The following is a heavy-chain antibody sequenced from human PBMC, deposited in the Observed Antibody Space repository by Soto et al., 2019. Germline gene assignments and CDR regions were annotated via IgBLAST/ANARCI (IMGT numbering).Heavy chain of an antibody. V-gene: IGHV4-31*03. D-gene: IGHD1-7*01. Sequence: SETLSLTCTVSGDSISSGGYYWSWIRQHPGKGLEWIGYIYYSGSTYYNPSLKSRVTISVDTSKNQFSLKLSSVTAADTALYYCARVGITGTTAVPWFDPWGQGTLVTVSS. J-gene: IGHJ5*02. CDR3: ARVGITGTTAVPWFDP. CDR1: GDSISSGGYY. CDR2: IYYSGST.